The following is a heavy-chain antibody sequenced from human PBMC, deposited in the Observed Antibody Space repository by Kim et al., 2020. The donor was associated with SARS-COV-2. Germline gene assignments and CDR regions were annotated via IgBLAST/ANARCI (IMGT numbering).Heavy chain of an antibody. V-gene: IGHV4-59*01. D-gene: IGHD6-13*01. J-gene: IGHJ4*02. CDR3: ARAGSGIAAADY. Sequence: NYNPSLESRVTISVDTSKNQFSLKLSSVTAADTAVYYCARAGSGIAAADYWGQGTLVTVSS.